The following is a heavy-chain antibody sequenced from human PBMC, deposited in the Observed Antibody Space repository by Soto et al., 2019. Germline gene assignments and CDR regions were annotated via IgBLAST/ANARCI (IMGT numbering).Heavy chain of an antibody. CDR1: GYTFTSYG. CDR2: INAGNGNT. CDR3: ARITIFDWFDP. J-gene: IGHJ5*02. D-gene: IGHD3-3*01. V-gene: IGHV1-3*01. Sequence: ASVKVSCKASGYTFTSYGISWVRQAPGQRLEWMGWINAGNGNTKYSQKFQGRVTITRDTSASTAYMELSSLRSEDTAVYYCARITIFDWFDPWGQGTLVTVSS.